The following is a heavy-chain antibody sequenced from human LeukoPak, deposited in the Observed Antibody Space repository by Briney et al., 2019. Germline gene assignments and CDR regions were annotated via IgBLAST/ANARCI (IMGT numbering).Heavy chain of an antibody. D-gene: IGHD4-11*01. J-gene: IGHJ6*02. Sequence: SETLSLTCTVSGGSISSYYWSWLRQPPGKGLEWIGYIYYSGSTNYNPSLKSRVTISVDTSKNQFSLKLSSVTAADTAVYYCARDSPVYSQPPYYYGMDVWGQGTTVTVSS. CDR2: IYYSGST. CDR3: ARDSPVYSQPPYYYGMDV. CDR1: GGSISSYY. V-gene: IGHV4-59*12.